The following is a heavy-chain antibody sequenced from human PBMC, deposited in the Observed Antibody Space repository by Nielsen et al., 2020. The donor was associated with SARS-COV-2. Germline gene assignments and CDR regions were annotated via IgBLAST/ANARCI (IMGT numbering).Heavy chain of an antibody. J-gene: IGHJ6*03. CDR3: ARVTRITIFGVVTKYYYYYMDV. CDR1: GGSISSYY. V-gene: IGHV4-59*01. CDR2: IYYSGST. Sequence: ESLKISCPVSGGSISSYYWSWIRQPPGKGLEWIGYIYYSGSTNYNPSLKSRVTISVDTSKNQFSLKLSSVTAADTAVYYCARVTRITIFGVVTKYYYYYMDVWGKGTTVTVSS. D-gene: IGHD3-3*01.